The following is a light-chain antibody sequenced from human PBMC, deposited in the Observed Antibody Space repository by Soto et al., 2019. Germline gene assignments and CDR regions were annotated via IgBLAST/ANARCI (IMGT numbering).Light chain of an antibody. J-gene: IGKJ1*01. CDR2: DAS. V-gene: IGKV1-39*01. Sequence: DIQMTQSPSSLSASVGDRVTITCRASQSISKYLNWYQQKPGKAPKLLIYDASSLHVGVPSRFSGSGSGTDFTLTISSPQPEDFSTYYCQQSYTTPLTFGQGTKVEIK. CDR1: QSISKY. CDR3: QQSYTTPLT.